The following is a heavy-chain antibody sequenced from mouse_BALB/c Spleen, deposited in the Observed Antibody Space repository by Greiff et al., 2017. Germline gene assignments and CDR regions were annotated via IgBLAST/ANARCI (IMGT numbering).Heavy chain of an antibody. V-gene: IGHV14-1*02. CDR1: GFNIKDYY. D-gene: IGHD1-1*01. CDR3: ARDYYGSSYTWFAY. Sequence: VQLKESGAELVRPGALVKLSCKASGFNIKDYYMHWVKQRPEQGLEWIGWIDPENGNTIYDPKFQGKASITADTSSNTAYLQLSSLTSEDTAVYYCARDYYGSSYTWFAYWGQGTLVTVSA. CDR2: IDPENGNT. J-gene: IGHJ3*01.